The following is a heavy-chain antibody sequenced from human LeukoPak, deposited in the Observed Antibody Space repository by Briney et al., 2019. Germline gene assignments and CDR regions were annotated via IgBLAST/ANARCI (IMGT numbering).Heavy chain of an antibody. J-gene: IGHJ4*02. CDR3: ARDLGIFGDFDY. V-gene: IGHV3-30*02. D-gene: IGHD3-3*01. Sequence: PGGSLRLSCAASGFIFSSYGMHWVRQAPDKGLEWLAFIRYDGSNEYSADSVKGRFTISRDNSRNTLFLQMDSLRSEDTAVYYCARDLGIFGDFDYWGQGTLVIVSS. CDR2: IRYDGSNE. CDR1: GFIFSSYG.